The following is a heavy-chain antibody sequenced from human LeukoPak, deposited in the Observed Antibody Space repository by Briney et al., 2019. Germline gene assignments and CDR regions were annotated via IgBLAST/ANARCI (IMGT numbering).Heavy chain of an antibody. D-gene: IGHD3-22*01. V-gene: IGHV3-30*18. CDR1: GFTFSSYG. J-gene: IGHJ4*02. CDR3: AKDRHYYDSSGSDY. Sequence: GSLRPSCAASGFTFSSYGMHWVRQAPGKGLEWVAVISYDGSNKYYADSVKGRFTISRDNSKNTLYLQMNSLRAEDTAVYYCAKDRHYYDSSGSDYWGQGTLVTVSS. CDR2: ISYDGSNK.